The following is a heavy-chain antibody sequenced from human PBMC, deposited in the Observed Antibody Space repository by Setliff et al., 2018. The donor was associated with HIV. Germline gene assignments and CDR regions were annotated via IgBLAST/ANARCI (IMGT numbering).Heavy chain of an antibody. D-gene: IGHD1-26*01. V-gene: IGHV1-8*03. CDR1: GYTFTNYD. Sequence: ASVKVSCKASGYTFTNYDINWVRQATGQGLEWMGWMNPNSGNTGYAQKFQGRVTITRDKSTSTAYMELSSLRSEDTAVYYCARLLGELGGYYMDVWGKGTTVTVSS. CDR3: ARLLGELGGYYMDV. J-gene: IGHJ6*03. CDR2: MNPNSGNT.